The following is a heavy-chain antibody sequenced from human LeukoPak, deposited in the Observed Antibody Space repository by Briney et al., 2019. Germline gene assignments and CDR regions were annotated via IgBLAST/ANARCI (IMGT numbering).Heavy chain of an antibody. J-gene: IGHJ5*02. CDR2: IRSKANSYAT. D-gene: IGHD6-6*01. Sequence: GSLRLSCAASGFPFSGSAMHWVRQASGKGLEWVGRIRSKANSYATAYAASVKGRFTISRDDSKNTAYLQMNSLKTEDTAVYYCTRGRYSSSANWFDPWGQGTLVTVSS. CDR3: TRGRYSSSANWFDP. CDR1: GFPFSGSA. V-gene: IGHV3-73*01.